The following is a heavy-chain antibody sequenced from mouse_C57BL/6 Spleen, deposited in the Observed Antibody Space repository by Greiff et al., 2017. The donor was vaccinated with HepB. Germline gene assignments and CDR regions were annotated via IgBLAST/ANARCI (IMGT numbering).Heavy chain of an antibody. J-gene: IGHJ2*01. CDR1: GYTFTDYY. CDR3: ARYSYGFDY. D-gene: IGHD1-1*01. V-gene: IGHV1-76*01. CDR2: IYPGSGNT. Sequence: QVQLQQSGAELVRPGASVKLSCKASGYTFTDYYINWVKQRPGQGLEWIARIYPGSGNTYYNEKFKGKATLTAEKSSSTAYMQLSNLTSEDSAVYFCARYSYGFDYWGQGTTLTVSS.